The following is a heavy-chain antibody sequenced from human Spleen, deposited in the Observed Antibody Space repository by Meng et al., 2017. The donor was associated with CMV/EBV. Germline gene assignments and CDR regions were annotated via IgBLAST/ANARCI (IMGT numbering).Heavy chain of an antibody. V-gene: IGHV3-74*01. CDR1: GFTFDTYW. CDR3: AKVRYCNGGTCPFAEYFQH. Sequence: GGSLRLSCAASGFTFDTYWMHWVRQAPGKGLVWVSHINSDGSSTTYADNVQGRFTISRDNAKNTLYLQMNSLRTEDTAVYYCAKVRYCNGGTCPFAEYFQHWGQGTVVTVSS. CDR2: INSDGSST. J-gene: IGHJ1*01. D-gene: IGHD2-15*01.